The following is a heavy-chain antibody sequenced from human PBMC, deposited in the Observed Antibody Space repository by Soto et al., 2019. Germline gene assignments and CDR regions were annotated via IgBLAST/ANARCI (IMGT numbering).Heavy chain of an antibody. CDR3: ARRTPIAVAGYGMDV. D-gene: IGHD6-19*01. V-gene: IGHV1-8*01. CDR2: MNPNSGNT. CDR1: GYTFTSYD. J-gene: IGHJ6*02. Sequence: QVQLVQSGAEVKKPGASVKVSCKASGYTFTSYDINWVRQATGQGLEWMGWMNPNSGNTGYAQKFQGRVTMTRNTSXXTAYMELSSLRSEDTAVYYCARRTPIAVAGYGMDVWGQGTTVTVSS.